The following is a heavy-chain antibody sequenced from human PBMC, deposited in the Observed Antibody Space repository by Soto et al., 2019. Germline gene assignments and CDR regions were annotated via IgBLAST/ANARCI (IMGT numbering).Heavy chain of an antibody. J-gene: IGHJ4*02. Sequence: QVQLQESGPGLVKPSQTLSLTCTVSGGSISSGGYYWSWIRQHPGKGLEWIGYIYYSGSTYYNPSLKSRITISVDTSKKQFSLKLSSVTAADTAVYYCARGVTMVRGVIHTPDSDYWGQGTLVTVSS. D-gene: IGHD3-10*01. CDR2: IYYSGST. V-gene: IGHV4-31*03. CDR1: GGSISSGGYY. CDR3: ARGVTMVRGVIHTPDSDY.